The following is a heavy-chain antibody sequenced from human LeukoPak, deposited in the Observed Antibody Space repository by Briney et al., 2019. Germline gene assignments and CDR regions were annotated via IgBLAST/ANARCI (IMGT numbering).Heavy chain of an antibody. CDR3: ARQYDDYNKVDV. CDR2: IYLDDSDT. J-gene: IGHJ6*02. CDR1: GYSFSTSW. D-gene: IGHD4-11*01. V-gene: IGHV5-51*01. Sequence: GESLKISCQGSGYSFSTSWIVWVRQMPGKGLEWMGSIYLDDSDTKYSPSFEGQVTISADKSITTAYVQWRSLKASDTAMYFCARQYDDYNKVDVWGQGTAVTVSS.